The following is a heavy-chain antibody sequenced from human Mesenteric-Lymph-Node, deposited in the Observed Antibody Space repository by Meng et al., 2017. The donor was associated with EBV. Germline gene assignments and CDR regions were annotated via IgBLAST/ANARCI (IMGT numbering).Heavy chain of an antibody. Sequence: QVQVCWFGGGLVQLCMSLNLSLAASGFTFNTYAMYWVRQAPGKGLDWVAVISDDGRKTYHADSVKGRFTISRDNSKDTLYLQMDSLRPEDTAVYYCSRQGPGSPYWGQGTLVTVSS. D-gene: IGHD3-10*01. CDR2: ISDDGRKT. J-gene: IGHJ4*02. CDR3: SRQGPGSPY. CDR1: GFTFNTYA. V-gene: IGHV3-30*04.